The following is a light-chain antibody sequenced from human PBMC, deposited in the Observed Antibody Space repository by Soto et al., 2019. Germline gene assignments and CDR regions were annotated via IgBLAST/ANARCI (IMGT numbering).Light chain of an antibody. CDR1: ETISPY. CDR3: QQSYSMPFT. Sequence: DIRMTQSPSSLSVSVGDRVTISCRSSETISPYLSWYQQKFGEAPKRLIYYVSTLQGGVPSRFSGGGSGTEFNLTIDTLQPEDLATYFCQQSYSMPFTFGPGTKVAIK. V-gene: IGKV1-39*01. CDR2: YVS. J-gene: IGKJ3*01.